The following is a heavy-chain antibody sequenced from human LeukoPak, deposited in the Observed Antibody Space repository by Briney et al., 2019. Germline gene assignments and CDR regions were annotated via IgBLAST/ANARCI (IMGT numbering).Heavy chain of an antibody. J-gene: IGHJ4*02. Sequence: GGSLRLSCAASGFTVSRNYMNWVRQAPGKGLEWVSVISYDGSNKYYADSVKGRFTISRDNSKNTLYLQMNSLRAEDTAVYYCATSITMVRGVIIKGIDYWGQGTLVTVSS. V-gene: IGHV3-30-3*01. D-gene: IGHD3-10*01. CDR3: ATSITMVRGVIIKGIDY. CDR1: GFTVSRNY. CDR2: ISYDGSNK.